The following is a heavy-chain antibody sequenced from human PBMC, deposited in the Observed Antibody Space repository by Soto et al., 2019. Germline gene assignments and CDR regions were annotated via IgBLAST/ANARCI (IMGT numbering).Heavy chain of an antibody. CDR3: AKSAFVDY. CDR2: ISGGGGGT. J-gene: IGHJ4*02. D-gene: IGHD3-16*01. CDR1: GFTFNNYA. V-gene: IGHV3-23*01. Sequence: GGSLRLSCAASGFTFNNYAMSWVRQAPGKGLEWVSAISGGGGGTYYADSVKGRFTISRDNSKNTLYLQLTSLRAEDTAVYYCAKSAFVDYWGQGTLVTVSS.